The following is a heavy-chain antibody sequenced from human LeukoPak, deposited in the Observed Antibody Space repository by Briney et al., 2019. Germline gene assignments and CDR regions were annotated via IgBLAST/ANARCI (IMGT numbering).Heavy chain of an antibody. D-gene: IGHD6-13*01. CDR2: IYFTGST. Sequence: PSETPSLTCTVSGGSISTSRYYWAWIRQPPGKGLEWIGSIYFTGSTYYNPSPKSRVTIAVDTSKNQISLKLSSVTAADTAVYYCASAHYPIAAADNWFDPWGQGTLVTVSS. CDR1: GGSISTSRYY. CDR3: ASAHYPIAAADNWFDP. V-gene: IGHV4-39*01. J-gene: IGHJ5*02.